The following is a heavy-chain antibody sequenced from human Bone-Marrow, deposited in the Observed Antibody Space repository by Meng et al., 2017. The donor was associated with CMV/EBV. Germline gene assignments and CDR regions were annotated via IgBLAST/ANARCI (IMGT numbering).Heavy chain of an antibody. D-gene: IGHD5-12*01. J-gene: IGHJ5*02. CDR1: GGTFSSYA. CDR2: IIPIFGTA. V-gene: IGHV1-69*05. CDR3: ARWGGYATGFDP. Sequence: SVKVSCKASGGTFSSYAISWVRQAPGQGLEWMGGIIPIFGTANYAQKFQGRVTITTDESTSTAYMELSSLRSEDTAVYYCARWGGYATGFDPWGQGTLVTVSS.